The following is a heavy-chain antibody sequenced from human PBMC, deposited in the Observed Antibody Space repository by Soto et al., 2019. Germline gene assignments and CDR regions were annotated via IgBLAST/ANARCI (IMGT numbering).Heavy chain of an antibody. V-gene: IGHV1-8*01. CDR1: GYTFTSYD. J-gene: IGHJ6*02. D-gene: IGHD3-3*01. CDR3: ARPAIFGVVHGYYYYGMDV. Sequence: ASVKVSCKASGYTFTSYDINWVRQATGQGLEWMGWMNPNSGNTGYAQKFQGRVTMTRNTSISTAYMELSSLRSEDTAVYYCARPAIFGVVHGYYYYGMDVWGQGTTVTVSS. CDR2: MNPNSGNT.